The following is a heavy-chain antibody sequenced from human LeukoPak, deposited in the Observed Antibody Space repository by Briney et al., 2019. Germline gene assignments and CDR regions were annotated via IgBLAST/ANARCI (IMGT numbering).Heavy chain of an antibody. V-gene: IGHV4-34*01. Sequence: SETLSLTCTVSVGSISTYYWSWIRQPPGKGLGWIGEINHSGSTNYNPSLKSRVTISVDTSKNQFSLKLSSVTAADTAVYYCARSRIGITFGGVGDFDYWGQGTLVTVSS. D-gene: IGHD3-16*01. J-gene: IGHJ4*02. CDR1: VGSISTYY. CDR2: INHSGST. CDR3: ARSRIGITFGGVGDFDY.